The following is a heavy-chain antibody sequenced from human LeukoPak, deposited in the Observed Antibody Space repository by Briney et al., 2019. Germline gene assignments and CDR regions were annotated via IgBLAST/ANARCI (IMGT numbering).Heavy chain of an antibody. CDR3: GRSKYSTSWQYYFDY. CDR1: GFTFSNAW. D-gene: IGHD6-13*01. CDR2: IYPGDSDT. V-gene: IGHV5-51*01. J-gene: IGHJ4*02. Sequence: GGSLRLSCAASGFTFSNAWIGWVRQMPGKGLEWMGIIYPGDSDTRYSPSFQGQVTMSADKSISTAYLQWSSLKASDTAMYYCGRSKYSTSWQYYFDYWGQGTLVTVSS.